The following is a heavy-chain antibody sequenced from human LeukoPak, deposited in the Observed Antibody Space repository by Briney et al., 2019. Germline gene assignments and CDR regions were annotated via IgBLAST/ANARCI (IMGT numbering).Heavy chain of an antibody. CDR1: GGSISSGGYY. CDR2: IYYSGST. J-gene: IGHJ3*02. V-gene: IGHV4-31*03. D-gene: IGHD3-10*01. Sequence: SQTLSLTCTVSGGSISSGGYYWSWIRQHPGKGLEWIGYIYYSGSTYYNPSLKSRVTISVDTSKNQFSLKLSSVTAADTAVYYCARDRGGHDAFDIWGQGTMVTVSS. CDR3: ARDRGGHDAFDI.